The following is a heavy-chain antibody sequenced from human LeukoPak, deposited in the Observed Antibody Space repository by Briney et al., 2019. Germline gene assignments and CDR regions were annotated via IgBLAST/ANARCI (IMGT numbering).Heavy chain of an antibody. CDR1: GFTFSDYF. Sequence: GGSLRLSCAASGFTFSDYFVSWIRQAPGKGLEWISYISTRGNIIYYADSVKGRFTISRDDAKNSLYLQMNSLRAADTAVYYCARGLSGGATYAFDIWGQGTMVTVSS. D-gene: IGHD1-26*01. V-gene: IGHV3-11*01. J-gene: IGHJ3*02. CDR3: ARGLSGGATYAFDI. CDR2: ISTRGNII.